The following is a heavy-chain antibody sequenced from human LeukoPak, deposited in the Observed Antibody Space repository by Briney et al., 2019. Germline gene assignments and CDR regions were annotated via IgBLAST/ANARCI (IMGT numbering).Heavy chain of an antibody. V-gene: IGHV3-30-3*01. CDR1: GFTFSSYA. D-gene: IGHD6-19*01. Sequence: GGSLRLSCAASGFTFSSYAIHWVRQAPGKGLEWVAVISYDESNIYYADSVKGRFTISRDNSKNTLYLQMNSLRVEDTAVYCCAREVSSGWFDYWGQGTLVTVSS. CDR3: AREVSSGWFDY. J-gene: IGHJ4*02. CDR2: ISYDESNI.